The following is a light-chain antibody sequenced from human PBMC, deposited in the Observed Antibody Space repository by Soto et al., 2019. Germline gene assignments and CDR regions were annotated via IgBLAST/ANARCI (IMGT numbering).Light chain of an antibody. J-gene: IGKJ1*01. CDR3: QQYDNSRAT. CDR1: QSVSSSY. Sequence: EIVLTQSPGTLFLSPGERATLSCRASQSVSSSYLAWYQQKPGQAPRLLIYGASSRATGIPDRFSGSGSGTDFTLTISRLEPEDFAVYYCQQYDNSRATFGQGTKVEIK. CDR2: GAS. V-gene: IGKV3-20*01.